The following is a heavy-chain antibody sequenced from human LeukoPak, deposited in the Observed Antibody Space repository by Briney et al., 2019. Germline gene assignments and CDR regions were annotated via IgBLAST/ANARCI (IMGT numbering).Heavy chain of an antibody. V-gene: IGHV3-49*04. CDR1: GFTFGDYA. Sequence: GGSLRLSCTASGFTFGDYAMSWVRQAPGKGLEWVGFIRGKAYGGTTEYAASVKGRFTISRDDSKSIAYLQMNSLKAEDTAVYYCTRKNIRTGYSSSWYKYYYYYYMDVWGKGTTVTISS. CDR2: IRGKAYGGTT. D-gene: IGHD6-13*01. CDR3: TRKNIRTGYSSSWYKYYYYYYMDV. J-gene: IGHJ6*03.